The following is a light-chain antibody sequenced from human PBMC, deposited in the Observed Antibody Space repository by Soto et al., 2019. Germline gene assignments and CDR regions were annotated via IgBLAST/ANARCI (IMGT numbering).Light chain of an antibody. CDR1: SSDVGGYNY. CDR3: SSYTSSTTWV. J-gene: IGLJ3*02. V-gene: IGLV2-14*01. CDR2: EVN. Sequence: QSVLTQPASVSGSPGQSITISCTGTSSDVGGYNYVSWYQHHPGKAPKLMIYEVNNRPSGVSDRVTASKSGNTASLTISGLQAEDEADYYCSSYTSSTTWVFGGGTKVTVL.